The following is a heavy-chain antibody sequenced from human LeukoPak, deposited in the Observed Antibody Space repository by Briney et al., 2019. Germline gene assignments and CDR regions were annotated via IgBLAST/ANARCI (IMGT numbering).Heavy chain of an antibody. CDR3: AKAFRSPVDAFDI. V-gene: IGHV3-23*01. CDR2: ISSSGGKT. Sequence: GGSLRLSCAASEITFTNFAMNWVRQAPGKGLEWVSGISSSGGKTYYADSVKDRFTISRDNSNSTMYLQMISLRADDTALYYCAKAFRSPVDAFDIWGQGTMVTVSS. CDR1: EITFTNFA. D-gene: IGHD2/OR15-2a*01. J-gene: IGHJ3*02.